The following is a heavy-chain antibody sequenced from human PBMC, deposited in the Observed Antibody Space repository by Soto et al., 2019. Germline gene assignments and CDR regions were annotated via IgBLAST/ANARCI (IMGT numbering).Heavy chain of an antibody. CDR2: ISAYNGNT. Sequence: QVQLVQSGAEVKKPGASVKVSCKASGYTFTSYGISWVRQAPGQGLEWMGWISAYNGNTNYAQKLQGRVTMTTDTSTGTAYRELRSLRSDDTAVYYCARVLIPGGYYGSGSSFDYWGQGTLVTVSS. CDR3: ARVLIPGGYYGSGSSFDY. J-gene: IGHJ4*02. CDR1: GYTFTSYG. D-gene: IGHD3-10*01. V-gene: IGHV1-18*01.